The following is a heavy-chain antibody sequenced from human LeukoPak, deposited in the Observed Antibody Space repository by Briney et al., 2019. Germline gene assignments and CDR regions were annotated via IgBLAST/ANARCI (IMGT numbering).Heavy chain of an antibody. V-gene: IGHV1-46*03. Sequence: ASVKVSCKASGYTFTSYYMHWVRQAPGQGLEWIGIINPSGGSTSYAQKFQGRVTMTRDTSTSTVYMELSSLRSEDTAVYYCARDFKVTMVRGVENYYYYMDVWGKGTTATVSS. D-gene: IGHD3-10*01. CDR1: GYTFTSYY. CDR2: INPSGGST. J-gene: IGHJ6*03. CDR3: ARDFKVTMVRGVENYYYYMDV.